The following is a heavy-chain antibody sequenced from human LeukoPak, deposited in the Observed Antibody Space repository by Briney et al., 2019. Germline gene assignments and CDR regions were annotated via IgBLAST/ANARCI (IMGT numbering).Heavy chain of an antibody. CDR3: ASTAIPYYYYYMDV. CDR1: GYTFTSYA. V-gene: IGHV7-4-1*02. D-gene: IGHD2-21*02. CDR2: INTNTGNP. Sequence: ASVKVSCKASGYTFTSYAMNWVRQAPGQGLEWMGWINTNTGNPTYAQGFTGRFVFSLDTSASTAYLQISSLKAEDTAVYYCASTAIPYYYYYMDVWGKGTTVTVSS. J-gene: IGHJ6*03.